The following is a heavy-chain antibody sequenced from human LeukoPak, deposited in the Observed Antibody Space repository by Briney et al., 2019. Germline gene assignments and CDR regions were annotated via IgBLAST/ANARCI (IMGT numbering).Heavy chain of an antibody. J-gene: IGHJ6*03. CDR1: GYTFTSYD. D-gene: IGHD2-21*01. CDR3: AKGLPLLWWRYYYMDV. Sequence: ASVKVSCKASGYTFTSYDINWVRQATGQGLEWMGWMNPNSGNTGYAQKFQGRVTMTRNTSISTAYMELSSLRSEDTAVYYCAKGLPLLWWRYYYMDVRGKGTTVTVSS. V-gene: IGHV1-8*01. CDR2: MNPNSGNT.